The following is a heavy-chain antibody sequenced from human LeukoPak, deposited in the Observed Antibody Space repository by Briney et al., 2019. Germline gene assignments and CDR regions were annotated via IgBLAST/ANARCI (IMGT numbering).Heavy chain of an antibody. D-gene: IGHD3-10*01. CDR1: GGTFSSYA. CDR3: ARGGVQHYYGSGSYHYFDY. Sequence: GSSVKVSCKASGGTFSSYAISWVRQAPGQGLEWMGRIIPILGIANYAQKFQGRVTITADKSTSTAYMELSSLRSEDTAVNYCARGGVQHYYGSGSYHYFDYWGQGTLVTVSS. J-gene: IGHJ4*02. CDR2: IIPILGIA. V-gene: IGHV1-69*04.